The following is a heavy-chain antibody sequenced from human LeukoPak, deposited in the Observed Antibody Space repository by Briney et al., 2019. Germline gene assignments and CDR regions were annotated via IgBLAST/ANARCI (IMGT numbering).Heavy chain of an antibody. V-gene: IGHV4-61*05. CDR3: VSSHDAFDI. Sequence: SETLSLTCTVSGDSISSSTYFWGWIRQPPGKGLEWIGYIYYSGSTNYNPSLKSRVTISVDTSKNQFSLKLSSVTAADTAVYYCVSSHDAFDIWGQGTMVTVSS. J-gene: IGHJ3*02. CDR2: IYYSGST. CDR1: GDSISSSTYF. D-gene: IGHD2-2*01.